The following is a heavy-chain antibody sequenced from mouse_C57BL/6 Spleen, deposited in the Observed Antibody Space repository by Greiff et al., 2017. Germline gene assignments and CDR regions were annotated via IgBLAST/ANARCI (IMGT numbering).Heavy chain of an antibody. CDR1: GFTFSSYA. J-gene: IGHJ3*01. Sequence: EVKLVESGGGLVKPGGSLKLSCAASGFTFSSYAMSWVRQTPEKRLEWVATISDGGSYTYYPDNVKGRFTISRDNAKNNLYLQMSHLKSEDTAMYYCARDTRGSSSAWFAYWGQGTLVTVSA. D-gene: IGHD1-1*01. CDR2: ISDGGSYT. V-gene: IGHV5-4*01. CDR3: ARDTRGSSSAWFAY.